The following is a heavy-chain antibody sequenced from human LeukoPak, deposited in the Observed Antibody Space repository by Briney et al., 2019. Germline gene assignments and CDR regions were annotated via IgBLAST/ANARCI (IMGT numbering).Heavy chain of an antibody. Sequence: PSGTLSLTCAVSGGSISSSNWWSWVRQPPGKGLEWIGEIYHSGSTNYNPSLKSRVTISVDKSKNQFSLKLSSVTAADTAVYYCARRVAAARKPFFFDYWGQGTLVTVSS. CDR3: ARRVAAARKPFFFDY. CDR2: IYHSGST. J-gene: IGHJ4*02. CDR1: GGSISSSNW. D-gene: IGHD6-13*01. V-gene: IGHV4-4*02.